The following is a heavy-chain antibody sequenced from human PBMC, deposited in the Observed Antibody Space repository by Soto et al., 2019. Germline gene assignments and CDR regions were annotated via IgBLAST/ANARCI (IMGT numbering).Heavy chain of an antibody. CDR1: GFIVSYSY. CDR3: AKEASCGGDCFVDY. J-gene: IGHJ4*02. D-gene: IGHD2-21*02. V-gene: IGHV3-53*01. Sequence: SGGSLRLSCAASGFIVSYSYMSWVRQAPGKGLEWVSVLYSGGSAFYADSVEGRFTISRDNSKNTLFLQMNSLRAEDTAVYYCAKEASCGGDCFVDYWGQGTLVTVSS. CDR2: LYSGGSA.